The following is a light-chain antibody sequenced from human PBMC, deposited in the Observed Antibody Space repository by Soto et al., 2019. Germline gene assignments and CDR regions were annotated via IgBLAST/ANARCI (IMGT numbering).Light chain of an antibody. Sequence: QSALTQPPSASGSPGQSVTISCTGTSSDVGGYNYVSWYQQHPVKAPKLMIYEVIKRPSGVPDRFSGSKSGNTASLTVSGLQDEDEADYYCSSFAGSTNFADFGNGPKVTV. V-gene: IGLV2-8*01. CDR2: EVI. CDR1: SSDVGGYNY. CDR3: SSFAGSTNFAD. J-gene: IGLJ1*01.